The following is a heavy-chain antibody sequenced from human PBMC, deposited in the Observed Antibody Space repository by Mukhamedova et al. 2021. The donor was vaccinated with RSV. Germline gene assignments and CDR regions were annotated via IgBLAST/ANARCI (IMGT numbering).Heavy chain of an antibody. CDR2: GST. Sequence: GSTSYAQKFQGRVTMTRDTSTSTVYMELSSLRSEDTAVYYCARGIYGDYEGNYWGQGTLVTVSS. J-gene: IGHJ4*02. D-gene: IGHD4-17*01. V-gene: IGHV1-46*01. CDR3: ARGIYGDYEGNY.